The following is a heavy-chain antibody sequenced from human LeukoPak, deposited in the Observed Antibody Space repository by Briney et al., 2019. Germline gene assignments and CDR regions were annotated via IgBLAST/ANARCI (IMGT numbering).Heavy chain of an antibody. J-gene: IGHJ6*03. V-gene: IGHV1-69*05. D-gene: IGHD5-18*01. Sequence: SVKVSCKASGGTFSSYAISWVRQAPGQGLEWMGGIIPIFGTANYAQKFQGRVTITTDESTSTAYMELSSLRSEDTAVYYCARFHPHVDTAPTGANYYMDVWGKGTTVTVSS. CDR2: IIPIFGTA. CDR1: GGTFSSYA. CDR3: ARFHPHVDTAPTGANYYMDV.